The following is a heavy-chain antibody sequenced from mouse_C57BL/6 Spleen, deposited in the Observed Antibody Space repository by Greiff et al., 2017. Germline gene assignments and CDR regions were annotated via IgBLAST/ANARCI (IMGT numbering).Heavy chain of an antibody. D-gene: IGHD1-1*01. Sequence: VQLVESGAELVKPGASVKISCKASGYAFSSYWMNWVKQRPGTGLEWIGQIYPGDGDTNYNGKFKGKATLTADKSSSTAYMQPSRLTSEDSAVYFCARSGSYGSSHGEAMDYWVQGSAVPVSS. CDR2: IYPGDGDT. J-gene: IGHJ4*01. V-gene: IGHV1-80*01. CDR1: GYAFSSYW. CDR3: ARSGSYGSSHGEAMDY.